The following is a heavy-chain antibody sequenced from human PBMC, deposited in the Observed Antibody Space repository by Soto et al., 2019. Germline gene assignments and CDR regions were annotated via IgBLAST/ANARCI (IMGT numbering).Heavy chain of an antibody. V-gene: IGHV3-30*18. J-gene: IGHJ4*02. D-gene: IGHD6-19*01. CDR2: ISYDGSNK. CDR1: GFTFSSYG. CDR3: ANSYLVYSSGGHDY. Sequence: QVQLVESGGGVVQPGRSLRLSCAASGFTFSSYGMHWVRQAPGKGLEWVAVISYDGSNKYYADSVKGRFTISRDNSKNTLYLQMNSLRAEDTAVYYCANSYLVYSSGGHDYWRQGTLITVSS.